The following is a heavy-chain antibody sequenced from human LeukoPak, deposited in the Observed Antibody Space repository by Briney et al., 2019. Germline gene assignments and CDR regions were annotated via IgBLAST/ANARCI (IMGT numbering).Heavy chain of an antibody. J-gene: IGHJ4*02. D-gene: IGHD5-18*01. V-gene: IGHV4-31*03. CDR1: GGSIRSGGFY. Sequence: KPSETLSLTCTVSGGSIRSGGFYWSWIRQHPGKGVEWIGYIYYSGSTYYNPSLKSRVIISVDTSKNQFSLKLSSVTAADTAVYYCARDRDGYSYGRTFDYWGQGTLVTVSS. CDR2: IYYSGST. CDR3: ARDRDGYSYGRTFDY.